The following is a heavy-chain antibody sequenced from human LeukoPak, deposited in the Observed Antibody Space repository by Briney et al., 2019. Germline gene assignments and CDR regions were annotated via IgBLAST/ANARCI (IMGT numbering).Heavy chain of an antibody. D-gene: IGHD1-26*01. V-gene: IGHV4-59*11. CDR2: IHYSGST. CDR3: ARDGYSGSSLFDY. Sequence: SETLSLTCTVSGGSISSHLWSWIRQPPGKGLEWIGYIHYSGSTNYNPSLKSRVTISVDTSKNQFSLRLSSVTAADTAVYYCARDGYSGSSLFDYWGQGTLVTVSS. J-gene: IGHJ4*02. CDR1: GGSISSHL.